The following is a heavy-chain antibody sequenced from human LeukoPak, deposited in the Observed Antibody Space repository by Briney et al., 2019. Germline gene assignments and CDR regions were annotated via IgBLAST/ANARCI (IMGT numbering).Heavy chain of an antibody. V-gene: IGHV3-23*01. D-gene: IGHD3-22*01. CDR2: ISGSGGDT. Sequence: GGSLRLSCAASGFTFSNFPMTWVRQAPGKGLESFSSISGSGGDTYYTDSVRGRFTISRDNSKNTLYLQMNSLRGEDTAVYYCARVLGHDSNGYYYYGLDVWGQGTTVTVSS. CDR3: ARVLGHDSNGYYYYGLDV. J-gene: IGHJ6*02. CDR1: GFTFSNFP.